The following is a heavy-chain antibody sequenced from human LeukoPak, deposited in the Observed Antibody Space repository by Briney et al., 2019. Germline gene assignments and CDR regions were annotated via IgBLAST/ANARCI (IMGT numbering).Heavy chain of an antibody. CDR2: IYYSGST. V-gene: IGHV4-59*08. CDR3: ARFLEWLSFDI. J-gene: IGHJ3*02. D-gene: IGHD3-3*01. Sequence: SETLSLTCTVSGGSISSYYWSWIRQPPGKGLEWIGYIYYSGSTNYNPSLKSRVTISVDTSKNQFSLKLSSVTAADTAVYYCARFLEWLSFDIWGQGTMVTVSS. CDR1: GGSISSYY.